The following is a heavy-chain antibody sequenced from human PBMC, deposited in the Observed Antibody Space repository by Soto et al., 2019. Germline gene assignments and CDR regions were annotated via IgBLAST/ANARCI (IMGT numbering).Heavy chain of an antibody. CDR1: DGNRIDLD. CDR3: ARRIVATDTFDF. D-gene: IGHD5-12*01. CDR2: IYYAGST. Sequence: CTVADGNRIDLDWRCIRQPPGRGLEWIGFIYYAGSTKYNPSLNSRVTISVDTSKNQFSLTVTSVTAADTAVYYCARRIVATDTFDFWGQGTLVTVIS. J-gene: IGHJ4*02. V-gene: IGHV4-59*08.